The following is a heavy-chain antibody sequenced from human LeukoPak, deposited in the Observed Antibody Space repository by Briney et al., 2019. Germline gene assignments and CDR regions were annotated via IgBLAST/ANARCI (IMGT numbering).Heavy chain of an antibody. Sequence: TGGSLRLSCAASGFTFSSYGMHWVRHAPGRGLEWVAVIWYDGSNKYYADSVKGRFTISRDNSKNTLYLQMNSLRAEDTAVYYCARGSDDSSGYLDYWGQGTLVTVSS. J-gene: IGHJ4*02. CDR1: GFTFSSYG. D-gene: IGHD3-22*01. V-gene: IGHV3-33*01. CDR3: ARGSDDSSGYLDY. CDR2: IWYDGSNK.